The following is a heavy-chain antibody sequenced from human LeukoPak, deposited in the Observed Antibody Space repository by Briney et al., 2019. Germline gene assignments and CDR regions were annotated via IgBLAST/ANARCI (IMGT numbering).Heavy chain of an antibody. CDR2: IYYSGST. D-gene: IGHD1-26*01. CDR3: ARLNSGSYSDY. J-gene: IGHJ4*02. V-gene: IGHV4-39*02. Sequence: SETLSLTCTVFSGSISSSSYYWGWIRQPPGKGLEWIGSIYYSGSTYYNPSLKSRVTISVDTSKNHFSLKLSSATAADTAVYYCARLNSGSYSDYWGQGTLVTVSS. CDR1: SGSISSSSYY.